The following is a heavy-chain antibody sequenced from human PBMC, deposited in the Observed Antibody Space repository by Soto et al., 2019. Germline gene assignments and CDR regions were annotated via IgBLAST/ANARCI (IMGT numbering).Heavy chain of an antibody. CDR1: GFTFSSYG. J-gene: IGHJ6*02. Sequence: QVQLVESGGGVVQPGRSLRLSCAASGFTFSSYGMHWVRQAPGKGLEWVAVIWYDGSNKYYADSVKGRSTISRDNSKNTLYLQMSSLRAEDTAVYYCATPNPYCSSTSCSGHYYYGMDVWGQGTTVTVSS. CDR3: ATPNPYCSSTSCSGHYYYGMDV. CDR2: IWYDGSNK. V-gene: IGHV3-33*01. D-gene: IGHD2-2*01.